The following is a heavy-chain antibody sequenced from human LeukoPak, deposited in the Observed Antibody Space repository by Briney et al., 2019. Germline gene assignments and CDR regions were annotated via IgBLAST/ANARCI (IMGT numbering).Heavy chain of an antibody. Sequence: PGGSLRLSCAASGFTFSSYTMNWVRQTPGQGLEWVSSITSGSSHIYYADSVKGRFTISRDNAKSSLYLQMNSLRAEDTAVYYCARDPYSGSYGADYYYYMDVWGKGTTVTISS. J-gene: IGHJ6*03. CDR3: ARDPYSGSYGADYYYYMDV. CDR1: GFTFSSYT. CDR2: ITSGSSHI. V-gene: IGHV3-21*01. D-gene: IGHD1-26*01.